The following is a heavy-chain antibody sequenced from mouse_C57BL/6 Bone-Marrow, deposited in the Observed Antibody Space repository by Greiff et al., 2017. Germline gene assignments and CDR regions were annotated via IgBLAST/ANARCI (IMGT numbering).Heavy chain of an antibody. Sequence: VQLVESGAELARPGASVKLSCKASGYTFTSYGISWVKQRTGQGLEWIGEIYPRSGNTYYNEKFKGKATLTADKSSSTAYMELRSLTSEDSAVYFCARSNYGTRFDYWGQGTTLTVSS. CDR2: IYPRSGNT. D-gene: IGHD1-1*01. CDR3: ARSNYGTRFDY. CDR1: GYTFTSYG. V-gene: IGHV1-81*01. J-gene: IGHJ2*01.